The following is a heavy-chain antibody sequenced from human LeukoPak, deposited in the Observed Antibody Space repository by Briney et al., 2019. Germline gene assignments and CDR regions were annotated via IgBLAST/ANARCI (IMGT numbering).Heavy chain of an antibody. Sequence: QPGGSLRLSCAASGFPFGSYAMTWVRQAPGKGLESVSVITDGADTYYADSVKGRFTISRDNSKNTLYLQMNSLRAEDTAVYYCARGLPAGVGYYFDYWGQGTLVTVSS. D-gene: IGHD1-26*01. CDR2: ITDGADT. CDR3: ARGLPAGVGYYFDY. J-gene: IGHJ4*02. CDR1: GFPFGSYA. V-gene: IGHV3-23*01.